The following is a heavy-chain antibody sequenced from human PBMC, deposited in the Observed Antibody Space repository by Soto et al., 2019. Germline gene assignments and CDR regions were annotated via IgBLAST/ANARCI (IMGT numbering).Heavy chain of an antibody. D-gene: IGHD3-22*01. CDR3: VRDQYWDSRGSGENRFDP. CDR2: IYPGDSDT. Sequence: ESLKISCTGSGYSFPNYWINWVRQMPGKGLEWMGVIYPGDSDTRYNPSFQGQVSISADKSISTAYLQWSSLKASDTAMYYCVRDQYWDSRGSGENRFDPWGQGTLVTVSS. CDR1: GYSFPNYW. J-gene: IGHJ5*02. V-gene: IGHV5-51*01.